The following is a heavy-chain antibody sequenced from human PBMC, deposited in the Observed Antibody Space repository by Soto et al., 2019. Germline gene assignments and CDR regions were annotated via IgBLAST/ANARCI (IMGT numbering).Heavy chain of an antibody. D-gene: IGHD3-22*01. CDR3: ARHYYDSSGYYRYFDY. CDR2: IYHSGST. Sequence: PSETLSLTCAVAGGYISSSNWWSWIRKPPGKGLEWIGEIYHSGSTNYNPSLKSRVTISVDKSKNQFSLKLSSVTAADTAVYYCARHYYDSSGYYRYFDYWGQGTLVTVSS. J-gene: IGHJ4*02. V-gene: IGHV4-4*02. CDR1: GGYISSSNW.